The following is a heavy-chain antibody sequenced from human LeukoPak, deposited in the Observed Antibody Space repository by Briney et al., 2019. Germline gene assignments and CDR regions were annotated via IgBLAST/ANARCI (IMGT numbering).Heavy chain of an antibody. CDR2: INTGGVHT. Sequence: PGGSLRLSCAASGFTFSSYAMSWVHQVPGKGLERVSGINTGGVHTYYADSVKGRFSISRDDSKSTLFLQMSDLRAEDTAIYYCAKSQYTGNYHFDNWGQGTLVTVSS. V-gene: IGHV3-23*01. J-gene: IGHJ4*02. CDR3: AKSQYTGNYHFDN. D-gene: IGHD1-1*01. CDR1: GFTFSSYA.